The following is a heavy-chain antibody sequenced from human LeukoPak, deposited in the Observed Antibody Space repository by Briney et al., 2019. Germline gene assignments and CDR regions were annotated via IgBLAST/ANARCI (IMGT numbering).Heavy chain of an antibody. CDR2: INPSGGST. CDR3: ARAAYSSGWTVGYYFDY. J-gene: IGHJ4*02. CDR1: GYTFTSYY. D-gene: IGHD6-19*01. Sequence: ASVKVSCKASGYTFTSYYMHWVRQAPGQGLEWMGIINPSGGSTSYAQKFQGRVTMTRDTSTSTVYMELSSLRSEDTAVYCCARAAYSSGWTVGYYFDYWGQGTLVTVSS. V-gene: IGHV1-46*01.